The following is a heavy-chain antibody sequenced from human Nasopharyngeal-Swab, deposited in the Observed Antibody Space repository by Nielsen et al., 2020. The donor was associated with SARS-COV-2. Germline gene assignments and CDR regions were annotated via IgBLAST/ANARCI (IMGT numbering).Heavy chain of an antibody. D-gene: IGHD4-23*01. CDR2: TNHSGST. CDR1: GGSFSGYY. CDR3: ARVATVVGNDY. Sequence: SETLSLTCAVYGGSFSGYYWSWIRQPPGKGLEWIGETNHSGSTNYNPSLKSRVTISVDTSKNQFSLKLSSVTAADTAVYYCARVATVVGNDYWGQGTLVTVSS. V-gene: IGHV4-34*01. J-gene: IGHJ4*02.